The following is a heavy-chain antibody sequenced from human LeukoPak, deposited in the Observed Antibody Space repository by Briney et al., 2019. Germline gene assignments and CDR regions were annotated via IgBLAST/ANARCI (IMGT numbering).Heavy chain of an antibody. CDR1: GYTFTSYG. Sequence: GASVKVSCKASGYTFTSYGISWVRQAPGQGLEWMGWISAYNGNTNYAQKLQGRVTMTTDTSTSTAYMELRSLRSDDTAVYYCARANLLLWFGEPKPHYFDYWGRGTLVTVSS. CDR3: ARANLLLWFGEPKPHYFDY. CDR2: ISAYNGNT. D-gene: IGHD3-10*01. V-gene: IGHV1-18*01. J-gene: IGHJ4*02.